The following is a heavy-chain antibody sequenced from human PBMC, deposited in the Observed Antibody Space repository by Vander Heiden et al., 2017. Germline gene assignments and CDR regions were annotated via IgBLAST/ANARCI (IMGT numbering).Heavy chain of an antibody. V-gene: IGHV3-9*01. Sequence: EVQLVESGGGLVQPGRSLRLSCAASGFTFDDYAMHWVRQASGKGLECVSGISWNSGSIGYADSVKGRFTISRDNAKNSLYLQMNSLRAEDTALYYCAKEAGDYWCQGTLVTVSS. CDR3: AKEAGDY. J-gene: IGHJ4*02. CDR1: GFTFDDYA. CDR2: ISWNSGSI.